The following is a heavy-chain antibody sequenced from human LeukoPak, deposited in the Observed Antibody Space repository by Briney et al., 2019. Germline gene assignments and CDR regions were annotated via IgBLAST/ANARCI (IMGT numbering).Heavy chain of an antibody. Sequence: PSETLSLTCTVSVGSISTFYWSWIGQPPGKGLEWIGYIYYSGNTNYNPSLKSRVTISVDTSKNQFYLNLTSVTAADTAVYYCARGASGYSHGWGQGTLVTVSS. CDR3: ARGASGYSHG. D-gene: IGHD5-18*01. V-gene: IGHV4-59*01. J-gene: IGHJ4*02. CDR2: IYYSGNT. CDR1: VGSISTFY.